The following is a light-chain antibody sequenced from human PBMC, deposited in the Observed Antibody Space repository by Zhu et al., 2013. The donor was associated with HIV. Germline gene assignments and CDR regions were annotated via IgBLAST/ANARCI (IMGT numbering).Light chain of an antibody. CDR2: GAS. V-gene: IGKV3-15*01. CDR1: QSVPSN. Sequence: EIVMTQSPATLSVSPGERATLSCRASQSVPSNLAWYQQKPGQPPRLLMYGASTRATGIPARFSGSGPGTEFTLTISSLQSEDFAVYYCQQYGSSPYTFGQGTKLEIK. CDR3: QQYGSSPYT. J-gene: IGKJ2*01.